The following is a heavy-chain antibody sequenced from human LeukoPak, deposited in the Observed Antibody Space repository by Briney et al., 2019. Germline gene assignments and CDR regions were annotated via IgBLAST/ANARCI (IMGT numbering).Heavy chain of an antibody. J-gene: IGHJ6*02. CDR3: ARADYGDYYYYGMDV. D-gene: IGHD4-17*01. Sequence: PSETPSLTCTVSGGSITSTDYYWSWIRQPPGKGLEWIGNIFQSGSTNYNPSLRSRVTISVDTSKSQFSLKLTSVTAADTAVYYCARADYGDYYYYGMDVWGQGTTVTVSS. CDR1: GGSITSTDYY. CDR2: IFQSGST. V-gene: IGHV4-39*01.